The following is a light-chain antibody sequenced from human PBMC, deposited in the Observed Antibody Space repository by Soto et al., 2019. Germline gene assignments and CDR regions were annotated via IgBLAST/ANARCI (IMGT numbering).Light chain of an antibody. Sequence: DIQMTQSPSSLSASVGDRVTITCRASQTIIRYLNWYQQESGKAPKLLIYLASTLHSGVPSSFSGSGSGTEFTLTISSLQPEDFATYYCLQHNSYPRTFGQGTKVDIK. J-gene: IGKJ1*01. CDR2: LAS. V-gene: IGKV1-17*01. CDR1: QTIIRY. CDR3: LQHNSYPRT.